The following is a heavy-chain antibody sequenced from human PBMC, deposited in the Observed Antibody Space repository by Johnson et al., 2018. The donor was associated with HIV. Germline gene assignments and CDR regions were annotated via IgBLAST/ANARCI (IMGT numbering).Heavy chain of an antibody. D-gene: IGHD2-8*01. J-gene: IGHJ3*02. CDR3: ARSVNAGRPFDI. V-gene: IGHV3-11*04. CDR2: TSGSDGAI. CDR1: GFTFSDSY. Sequence: QVQLVESGGGLVQPGGSLRLSCAASGFTFSDSYMNWIRQATGKGLEWVSYTSGSDGAIWYADSVKGRFTVYRDNAKNSFYLQMNSLRAEDTAVYYCARSVNAGRPFDIWGQGTLVTVSS.